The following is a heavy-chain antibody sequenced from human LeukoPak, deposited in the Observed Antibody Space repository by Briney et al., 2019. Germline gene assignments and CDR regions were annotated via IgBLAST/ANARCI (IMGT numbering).Heavy chain of an antibody. V-gene: IGHV1-8*01. CDR1: GYTFTSYD. J-gene: IGHJ3*02. CDR2: MNPNSGNT. Sequence: GASMKVSCKASGYTFTSYDINWVRQATGQGLEWMGWMNPNSGNTGYAQKFQGRVTMTRNTSISTAYMELSSLRSEDTAVYYCAFRAPGGLHAFDIWGQGTMVTVSS. CDR3: AFRAPGGLHAFDI.